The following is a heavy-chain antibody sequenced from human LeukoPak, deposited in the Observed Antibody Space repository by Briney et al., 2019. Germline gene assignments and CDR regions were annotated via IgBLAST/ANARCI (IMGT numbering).Heavy chain of an antibody. J-gene: IGHJ6*03. Sequence: PGGSLRLSCAAYGFTFSSYGMHWVRQAPGKGLEWVAFIRYDGSNKYYADSVKGRFTVSRDNSKNTLYLQMNSLRAEDTAVYYCARVRPYYYYYYMDVWGKGTTVTISS. CDR3: ARVRPYYYYYYMDV. D-gene: IGHD6-6*01. CDR2: IRYDGSNK. V-gene: IGHV3-30*02. CDR1: GFTFSSYG.